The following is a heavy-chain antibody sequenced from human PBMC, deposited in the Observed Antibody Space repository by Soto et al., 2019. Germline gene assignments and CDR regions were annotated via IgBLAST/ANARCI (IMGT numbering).Heavy chain of an antibody. CDR2: ISSSSSYI. V-gene: IGHV3-21*01. Sequence: EVQLVESGGGLVKPGGSLRLSCAASGFTFSSYSMNWVRQAPGKGLEWVSSISSSSSYIYYADSVKGRFTISRDNAKNSLYLQMNSLRAEDTAVYYCAKSRDPSAWEVFDYWGQGTLVTVSS. CDR3: AKSRDPSAWEVFDY. D-gene: IGHD6-19*01. J-gene: IGHJ4*02. CDR1: GFTFSSYS.